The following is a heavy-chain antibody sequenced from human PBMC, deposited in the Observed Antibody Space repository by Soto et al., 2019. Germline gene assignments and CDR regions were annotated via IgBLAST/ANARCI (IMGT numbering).Heavy chain of an antibody. J-gene: IGHJ5*02. D-gene: IGHD6-19*01. CDR3: ARDLIEYDAGWYSQGCDH. V-gene: IGHV3-30-3*01. CDR2: ISYDGNNK. Sequence: QVQLVESGGGVVQPGRSLRLSCIASGFTFSTYAMHWVRQAPGKGLEWVAVISYDGNNKYYADSVQGRSTISRDTSKNALYLQMNSLRAEDRAVFYCARDLIEYDAGWYSQGCDHWGQGALVTISS. CDR1: GFTFSTYA.